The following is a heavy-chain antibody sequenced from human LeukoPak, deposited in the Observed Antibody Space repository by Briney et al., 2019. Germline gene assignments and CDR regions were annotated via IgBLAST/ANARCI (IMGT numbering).Heavy chain of an antibody. CDR3: ARVSPTRSATYDY. CDR2: IYYSGST. V-gene: IGHV4-59*01. J-gene: IGHJ4*02. Sequence: PSETLSLTCAVYGGSFSSYYWSWIRQPPGKGLEWIGYIYYSGSTNYNPSLKSRVTISVDTSKNQFSLKLSSVTAADTAVYYCARVSPTRSATYDYWGQGTLVTVSS. CDR1: GGSFSSYY.